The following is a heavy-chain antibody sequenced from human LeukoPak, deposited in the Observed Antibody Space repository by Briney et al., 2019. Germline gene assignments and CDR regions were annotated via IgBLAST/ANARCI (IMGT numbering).Heavy chain of an antibody. CDR2: ISSSSRTI. CDR1: GFTFSSYD. Sequence: GGSLRLSCAASGFTFSSYDMNWVRQAPGKGLEWVSYISSSSRTIYYADSVKGRFTISRDNAKKPLYLQMNSLRAEDTAVYYCARGLGTAYYTFDSWGQGILVTVSS. J-gene: IGHJ4*02. D-gene: IGHD3/OR15-3a*01. V-gene: IGHV3-48*01. CDR3: ARGLGTAYYTFDS.